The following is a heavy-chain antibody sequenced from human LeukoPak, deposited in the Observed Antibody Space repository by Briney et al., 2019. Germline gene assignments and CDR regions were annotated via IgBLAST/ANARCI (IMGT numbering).Heavy chain of an antibody. J-gene: IGHJ4*02. D-gene: IGHD6-6*01. CDR1: GYTFTRYY. Sequence: ASVKVSCKASGYTFTRYYIHWVRQAPGQGLEWMGVINPSGGSTTYAQKFQGRVTMTRDTSTSTVYMELSSLRSEDTAVYYCARDLVGSSSGWGKGTLVTVPS. CDR2: INPSGGST. CDR3: ARDLVGSSSG. V-gene: IGHV1-46*01.